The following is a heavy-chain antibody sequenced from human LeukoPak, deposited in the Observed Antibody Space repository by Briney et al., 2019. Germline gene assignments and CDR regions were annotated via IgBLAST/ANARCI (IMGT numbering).Heavy chain of an antibody. Sequence: GESLKISFKGSGYNFPNYWIAWVRPMPGKGLEWMGIIYVGDSDTRYSPSFQGQVTISADKSISTAYMELSSLRPEDTAVYYCARDLDDFWTHDPWGQGTLVTVSS. V-gene: IGHV5-51*01. CDR1: GYNFPNYW. J-gene: IGHJ5*02. CDR2: IYVGDSDT. CDR3: ARDLDDFWTHDP. D-gene: IGHD3-3*01.